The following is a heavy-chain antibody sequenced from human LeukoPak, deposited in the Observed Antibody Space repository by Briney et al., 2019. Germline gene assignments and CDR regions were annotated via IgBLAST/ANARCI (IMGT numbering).Heavy chain of an antibody. J-gene: IGHJ4*02. CDR2: IYSGGST. D-gene: IGHD3-22*01. V-gene: IGHV3-66*01. CDR1: GFTFSSYA. CDR3: ARDPGWSDSKSY. Sequence: PGGSLRLSCAASGFTFSSYAMSWVRQAPGKGLEWVSVIYSGGSTYYADSVKGRFTISRDNSKNTLYLQMNSLRAEDTAVYYCARDPGWSDSKSYWGQGTLVTVSS.